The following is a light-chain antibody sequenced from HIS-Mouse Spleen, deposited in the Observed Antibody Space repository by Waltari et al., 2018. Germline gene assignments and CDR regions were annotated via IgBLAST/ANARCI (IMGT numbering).Light chain of an antibody. CDR3: YSTDSSGNHRRV. Sequence: SYELTQPPSVSVSPGQTARITCSGEALPTQYSFWYQQKSGQAPVLVIYEDSKRPSGIPERFSGSSSGTMATLTISGAQVEDEADYYCYSTDSSGNHRRVFGGGTKLTVL. V-gene: IGLV3-10*01. J-gene: IGLJ3*02. CDR1: ALPTQY. CDR2: EDS.